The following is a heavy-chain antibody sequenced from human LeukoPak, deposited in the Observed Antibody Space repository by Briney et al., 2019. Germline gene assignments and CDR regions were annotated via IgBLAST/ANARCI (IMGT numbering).Heavy chain of an antibody. Sequence: GGSLRLSCAASGFTFSSYGMHWVRQAPGKGLEWVAFIRYDGSNKYYADSVKGRFTISRDNSKNTLYLQMNSLRAEDTAVYYCASLPYTVAGTSFDYWGQGTLVTVSS. D-gene: IGHD6-19*01. V-gene: IGHV3-30*02. CDR2: IRYDGSNK. J-gene: IGHJ4*02. CDR3: ASLPYTVAGTSFDY. CDR1: GFTFSSYG.